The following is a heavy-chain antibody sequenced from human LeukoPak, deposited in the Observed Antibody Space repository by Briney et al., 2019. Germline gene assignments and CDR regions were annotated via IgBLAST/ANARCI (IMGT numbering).Heavy chain of an antibody. D-gene: IGHD1-26*01. Sequence: PGRSLRLSCAASGFTFDDYAMHWVRQAPGKGLEWVSGISWNSGSTGYADSVKGRFTISRDNAKNSLYLQMNSLRAEDTALYYCAKDSGGSLGSAFDIWGQGTMVTVSS. V-gene: IGHV3-9*01. CDR2: ISWNSGST. CDR3: AKDSGGSLGSAFDI. J-gene: IGHJ3*02. CDR1: GFTFDDYA.